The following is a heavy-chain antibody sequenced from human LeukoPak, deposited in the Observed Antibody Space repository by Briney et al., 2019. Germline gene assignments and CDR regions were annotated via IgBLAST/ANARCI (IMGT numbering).Heavy chain of an antibody. CDR3: ASLRLDSSGEDSDY. CDR1: GGTFSSYA. Sequence: SVKVSCKASGGTFSSYAISWVRQAPGQGLEWMGGIIPIFGTANYAQKFQGRVTITADESTSTAYMELSSLRSEDTAVYYCASLRLDSSGEDSDYWGQGTLVIVSS. D-gene: IGHD3-22*01. V-gene: IGHV1-69*01. J-gene: IGHJ4*02. CDR2: IIPIFGTA.